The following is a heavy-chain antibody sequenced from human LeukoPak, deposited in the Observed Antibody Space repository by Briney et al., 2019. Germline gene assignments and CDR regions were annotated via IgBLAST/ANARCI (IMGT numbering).Heavy chain of an antibody. D-gene: IGHD3-3*01. Sequence: PPGGSLRLSCAASGFIVRSNYMSWVRPAPGKGLEWVSVIYSGGSTYYADSVKGRFTISRDDSKNPLYLQMNSLRAEDTAVYYCARRRGYDSYYFDYWGQGTLVTVSS. V-gene: IGHV3-53*01. CDR2: IYSGGST. CDR1: GFIVRSNY. J-gene: IGHJ4*02. CDR3: ARRRGYDSYYFDY.